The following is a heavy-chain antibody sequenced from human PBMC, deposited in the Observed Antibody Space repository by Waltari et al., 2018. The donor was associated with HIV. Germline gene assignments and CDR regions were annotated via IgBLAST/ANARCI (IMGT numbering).Heavy chain of an antibody. CDR2: KSAYNGNT. Sequence: QVQLVQSGAEVKKPGASVKVSCKASGNPFNRYGFSWVRQAPGQGLEWMGWKSAYNGNTNDAQKLQGRVSMSTETSSSTAYMELRSLRTDDTTVYYCARLTHYYETSGPDYYYYGMDVWGQGTTVTVSS. D-gene: IGHD3-22*01. V-gene: IGHV1-18*01. J-gene: IGHJ6*02. CDR3: ARLTHYYETSGPDYYYYGMDV. CDR1: GNPFNRYG.